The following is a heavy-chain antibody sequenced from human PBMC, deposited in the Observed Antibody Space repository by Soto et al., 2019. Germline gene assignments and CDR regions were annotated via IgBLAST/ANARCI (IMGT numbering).Heavy chain of an antibody. V-gene: IGHV4-4*07. D-gene: IGHD2-21*02. CDR3: ARGPFCGGDCYFGV. Sequence: QVLLQEPGPRLVKPSETLSLTCTVAGGSIRSFYWSWVRQPAGKGLEWIGRIYSSGTTDYNPSLKSRVTMSVDTSTAQVSLKLASVPAADTAVYFCARGPFCGGDCYFGVWGQGTQVTVSS. CDR1: GGSIRSFY. J-gene: IGHJ4*02. CDR2: IYSSGTT.